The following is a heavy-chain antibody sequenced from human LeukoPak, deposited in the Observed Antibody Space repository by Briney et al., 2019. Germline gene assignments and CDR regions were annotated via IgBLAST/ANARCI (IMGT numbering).Heavy chain of an antibody. CDR2: IYYSGST. CDR3: ARDSAVGSSYYYYYMDV. CDR1: GGSISSYY. D-gene: IGHD3-10*01. Sequence: SETLSLTCTVSGGSISSYYWSWIRQPPGKGLEWIGYIYYSGSTNYNPSLKSRVTISVDTSKNQFSLKLSSVTAADTAVYYCARDSAVGSSYYYYYMDVWDKGTTVTVSS. J-gene: IGHJ6*03. V-gene: IGHV4-59*01.